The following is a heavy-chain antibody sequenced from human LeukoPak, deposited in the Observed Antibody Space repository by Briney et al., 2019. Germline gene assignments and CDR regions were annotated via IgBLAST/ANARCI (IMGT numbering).Heavy chain of an antibody. J-gene: IGHJ4*02. Sequence: PSETLSLTCTVSGGSISSSSYYWGWIRQPPGKGLEWIGSNYYSGSTNYNPSLKSRVTISVDTSKNQFSLKLSSVTAADTAVYYCARGNWNYVGGDYWGQGTLVTVSS. CDR2: NYYSGST. D-gene: IGHD1-7*01. V-gene: IGHV4-39*07. CDR1: GGSISSSSYY. CDR3: ARGNWNYVGGDY.